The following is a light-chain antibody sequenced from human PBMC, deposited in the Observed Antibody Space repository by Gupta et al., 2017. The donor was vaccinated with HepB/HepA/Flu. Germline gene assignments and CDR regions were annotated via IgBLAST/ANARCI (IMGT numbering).Light chain of an antibody. CDR2: YVN. V-gene: IGLV2-14*03. CDR3: CSLGAGGPYV. CDR1: SGDVSGYDF. Sequence: QSALTQPASVSGSPGQSITIPCTGTSGDVSGYDFVSWYQHHPGKVPKVIMSYVNYPHSGVSNRGFGSKSGNKASLHXSXVQSDDXAADYCCSLGAGGPYVFESGTKVTVL. J-gene: IGLJ1*01.